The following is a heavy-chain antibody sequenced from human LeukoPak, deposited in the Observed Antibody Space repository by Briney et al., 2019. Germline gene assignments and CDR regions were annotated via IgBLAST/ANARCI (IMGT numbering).Heavy chain of an antibody. V-gene: IGHV4-4*07. CDR1: GGSISSYY. J-gene: IGHJ4*02. CDR3: ARGYCSGGSCYRGFDY. Sequence: SETLSLTCTVSGGSISSYYWSWIRQPAGKGLEWIGRIYTSGSTNYNPSLKSRVTMSVDTSKNQFSLKLSSVTAADTAVYYCARGYCSGGSCYRGFDYWGQGTLVTVSS. CDR2: IYTSGST. D-gene: IGHD2-15*01.